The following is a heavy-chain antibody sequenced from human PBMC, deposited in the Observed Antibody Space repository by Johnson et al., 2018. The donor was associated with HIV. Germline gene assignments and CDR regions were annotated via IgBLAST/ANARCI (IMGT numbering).Heavy chain of an antibody. D-gene: IGHD2-2*01. Sequence: QVQLVESGGDVARPGGSLRLSCEASGFTFDEYDMSWVRQAPGKGLEWVAVISYDGSNKYYADSVKGRFTISRDNSKNTLYLQMNSLRAEDTAVYYCAKDGAMAFDIWGQGTLVTVSS. CDR3: AKDGAMAFDI. V-gene: IGHV3-30*14. CDR1: GFTFDEYD. J-gene: IGHJ3*02. CDR2: ISYDGSNK.